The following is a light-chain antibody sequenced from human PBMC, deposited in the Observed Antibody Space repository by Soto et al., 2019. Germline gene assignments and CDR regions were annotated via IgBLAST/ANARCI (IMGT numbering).Light chain of an antibody. J-gene: IGKJ1*01. Sequence: DIQMTQSPSSLSASVGDRVTITCRASQSISSYLNWYQQKPGKAPKLLIYAASSLQSGVPSRFSGSGSGTDFTLTISSLQPEDFATYYCQQYKIYSQTFGQGTKVDIK. V-gene: IGKV1-39*01. CDR3: QQYKIYSQT. CDR2: AAS. CDR1: QSISSY.